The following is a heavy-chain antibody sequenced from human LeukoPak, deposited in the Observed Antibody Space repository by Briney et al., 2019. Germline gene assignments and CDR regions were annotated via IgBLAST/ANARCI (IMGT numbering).Heavy chain of an antibody. V-gene: IGHV3-23*01. CDR2: ISASGGST. Sequence: GGSLRLSCAASGFSFSIYAMSWVRQAPGKGLEWVSGISASGGSTYYADSVKGKFTISGDNSKNTLYLQMNSLRAEDTAVYYCARVFSGSYWPEYFQHWGQGTLVTVSS. J-gene: IGHJ1*01. CDR3: ARVFSGSYWPEYFQH. CDR1: GFSFSIYA. D-gene: IGHD1-26*01.